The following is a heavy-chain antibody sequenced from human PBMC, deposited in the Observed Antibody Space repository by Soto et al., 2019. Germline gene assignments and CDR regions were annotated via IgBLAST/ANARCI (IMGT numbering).Heavy chain of an antibody. CDR2: IGAARDP. J-gene: IGHJ6*02. D-gene: IGHD2-2*02. CDR1: GFTFSNFD. Sequence: GVPLRLSCATSGFTFSNFDMHWVRQVPGKGLQWVSAIGAARDPYYLGSVKGRFTISRENAKNSVYLQMNDLGAGDSAVYYCARAYTGRLPRRADYYYAMDVWGQGTTVTVSS. CDR3: ARAYTGRLPRRADYYYAMDV. V-gene: IGHV3-13*05.